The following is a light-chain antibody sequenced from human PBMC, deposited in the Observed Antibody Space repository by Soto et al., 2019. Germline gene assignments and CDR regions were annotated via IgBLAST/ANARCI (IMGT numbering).Light chain of an antibody. Sequence: QPVLTQSPSASASLGASVKLTCTLSSGHSNYAIAWHQQQPENGPRYLMKLNRDGSHSKGDGIPNRFSGSSSGAERYLTIPSLQSEDEADYYCQTWGTGIVIFGGGTELTVL. CDR2: LNRDGSH. CDR1: SGHSNYA. V-gene: IGLV4-69*01. J-gene: IGLJ2*01. CDR3: QTWGTGIVI.